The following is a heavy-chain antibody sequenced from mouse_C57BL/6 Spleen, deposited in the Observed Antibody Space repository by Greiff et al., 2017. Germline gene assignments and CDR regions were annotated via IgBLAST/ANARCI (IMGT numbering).Heavy chain of an antibody. CDR3: ARRSVVEGYFDV. D-gene: IGHD1-1*01. J-gene: IGHJ1*03. CDR2: INPNNGGT. V-gene: IGHV1-22*01. CDR1: GYTFTDYN. Sequence: EVQRVESGPELVKPGASVKMSCKASGYTFTDYNMHWVKQSHGKSLEWIGYINPNNGGTSYNQKFKGKATLTVNKSSSTAYMELRSLTSEDSAVYYCARRSVVEGYFDVWGTGTTVTVSS.